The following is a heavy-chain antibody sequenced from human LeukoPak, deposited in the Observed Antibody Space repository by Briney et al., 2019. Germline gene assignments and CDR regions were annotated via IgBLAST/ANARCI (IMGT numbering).Heavy chain of an antibody. CDR1: GDSPVSGHY. V-gene: IGHV4-38-2*02. CDR2: VYHSGSI. D-gene: IGHD3-22*01. J-gene: IGHJ4*02. Sequence: SETLSLTCTVSGDSPVSGHYWAWIRQPPGQGLGWVGSVYHSGSIYYNPSLKSRVIMSVDTSKKQLSLKLSSLTAADTAIYYCAREIYYDSSAYDYWGQGTLVTVSS. CDR3: AREIYYDSSAYDY.